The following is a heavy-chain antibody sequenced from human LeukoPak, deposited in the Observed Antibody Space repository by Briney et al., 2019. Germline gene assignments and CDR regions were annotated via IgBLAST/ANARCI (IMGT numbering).Heavy chain of an antibody. CDR1: GFTFSSYA. CDR3: ARDGLTIFLGNWFDP. CDR2: ISYDGSNK. V-gene: IGHV3-30*01. D-gene: IGHD3-3*01. J-gene: IGHJ5*02. Sequence: GGSLRLSCAASGFTFSSYAMHWVRQAPGKGLEWVAVISYDGSNKCYADSVKGRFTISRDNSKNTLYLQMNSLRAEDTAVYYCARDGLTIFLGNWFDPWGQGTLVTVSS.